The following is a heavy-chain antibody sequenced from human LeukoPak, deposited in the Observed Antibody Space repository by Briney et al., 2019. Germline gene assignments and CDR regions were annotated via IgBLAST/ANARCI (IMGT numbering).Heavy chain of an antibody. CDR3: ATRGSDFWSGFDY. CDR1: GNTLRELP. J-gene: IGHJ4*02. D-gene: IGHD3-3*01. Sequence: ASVKVSCKLSGNTLRELPIQWVRQAGGKGLEWMAGFDPENAEIVYAQKFQGRVTMTEDSSANTAYLELTSLTSDDTALYYCATRGSDFWSGFDYWGQGTQVTVSS. CDR2: FDPENAEI. V-gene: IGHV1-24*01.